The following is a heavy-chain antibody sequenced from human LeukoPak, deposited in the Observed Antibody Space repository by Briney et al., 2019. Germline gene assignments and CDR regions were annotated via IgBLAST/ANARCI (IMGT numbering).Heavy chain of an antibody. CDR3: ARAQQNYYDSSGYYGTPGWFDP. V-gene: IGHV1-18*01. D-gene: IGHD3-22*01. CDR2: ISAYNGNT. CDR1: GYTFTSYG. J-gene: IGHJ5*02. Sequence: ASVKVSCKASGYTFTSYGISWVRQAPGQGLGWMGWISAYNGNTNYAQKLQGRVTMTTDTSTSTAYMELRSLRSDDTAVYYCARAQQNYYDSSGYYGTPGWFDPWGQGTLVTVSS.